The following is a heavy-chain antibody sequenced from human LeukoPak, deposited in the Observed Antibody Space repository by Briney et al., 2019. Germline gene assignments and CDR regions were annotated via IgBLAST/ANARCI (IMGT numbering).Heavy chain of an antibody. Sequence: SETLSLTCTVSGGSISSGDYYWSWIRQPPGKGLEWIGSMYYSGSTYYNPSLKSRVTISVDTSKKQFSLKLSSVTAADTAVYYCARQEGYCSGGRCYPHFDYWGQGTLVTVSS. CDR2: MYYSGST. D-gene: IGHD2-15*01. J-gene: IGHJ4*02. V-gene: IGHV4-39*01. CDR1: GGSISSGDYY. CDR3: ARQEGYCSGGRCYPHFDY.